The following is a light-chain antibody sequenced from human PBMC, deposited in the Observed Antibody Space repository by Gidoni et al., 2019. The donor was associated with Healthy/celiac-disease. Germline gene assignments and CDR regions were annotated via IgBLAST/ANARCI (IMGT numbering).Light chain of an antibody. CDR2: GAS. V-gene: IGKV3-20*01. Sequence: EIVLTQSPGTLSLSPGERATLSCRSSQSVSSSYLAWYQQKPGQAPRLLIYGASSRATGIPDRFSGSGSGTDFTLTISRLETEDFAVYYCQQYGSSPPRYTFGGGTKVEIK. CDR1: QSVSSSY. CDR3: QQYGSSPPRYT. J-gene: IGKJ4*01.